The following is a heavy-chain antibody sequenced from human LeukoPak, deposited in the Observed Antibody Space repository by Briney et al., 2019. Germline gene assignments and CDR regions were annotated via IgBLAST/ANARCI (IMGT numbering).Heavy chain of an antibody. V-gene: IGHV3-7*05. CDR2: IKPDGSDK. Sequence: GGSLRLSCAASGFTFSNSWMSWVRQAPGKGLQWVANIKPDGSDKYYVDSVKGRFTISRDNAKNSLSLQMNSLRAEDTAVYYCARLKNYAYDYWGQGTLVTVSS. CDR3: ARLKNYAYDY. D-gene: IGHD1-7*01. J-gene: IGHJ4*02. CDR1: GFTFSNSW.